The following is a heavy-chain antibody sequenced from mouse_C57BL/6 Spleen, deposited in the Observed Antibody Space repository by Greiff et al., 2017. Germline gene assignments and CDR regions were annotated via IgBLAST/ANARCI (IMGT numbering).Heavy chain of an antibody. CDR3: ARSLVVTTVVAWDAMDY. CDR1: CYTFTGYW. CDR2: ILPGSGST. J-gene: IGHJ4*01. D-gene: IGHD1-1*01. Sequence: QVHLQPSVASLMTPFASVTLSCQATCYTFTGYWIEWVKQRPGHCLEWIGEILPGSGSTNYNEKFKGKAPFTADTSSNTAYMQLSSLTTEDSAIYYCARSLVVTTVVAWDAMDYWGQGTSVTVSS. V-gene: IGHV1-9*01.